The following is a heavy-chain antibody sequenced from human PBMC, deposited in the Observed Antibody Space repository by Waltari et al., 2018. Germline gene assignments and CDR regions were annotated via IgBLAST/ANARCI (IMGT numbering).Heavy chain of an antibody. CDR3: ATDFCSSTSCHYPYYFFGMDV. CDR2: IWYDGSKK. Sequence: QVQLLESGGGVVQPGRSLRLSCAASGFTFSSYAMHWVRQAPGKGLEWVALIWYDGSKKDSADSVKGRFTVSRDNSNNMLYLQMDSLRVEDTAVYYCATDFCSSTSCHYPYYFFGMDVWGQGTTAIVSS. CDR1: GFTFSSYA. D-gene: IGHD2-2*01. J-gene: IGHJ6*02. V-gene: IGHV3-33*01.